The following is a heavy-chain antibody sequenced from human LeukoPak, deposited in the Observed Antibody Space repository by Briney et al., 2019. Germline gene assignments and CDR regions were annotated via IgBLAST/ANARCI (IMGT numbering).Heavy chain of an antibody. Sequence: GGSLRLSCAASGFTFDDYAMHWVRQAPGKGLEWVSGISWNSGSIGYADSVKGRFTISRDNAKNSLYLQMNSLRPEDTALYYCAKDWSIAVAGVDYWGQGTLVTVSS. J-gene: IGHJ4*02. V-gene: IGHV3-9*01. CDR3: AKDWSIAVAGVDY. CDR2: ISWNSGSI. D-gene: IGHD6-19*01. CDR1: GFTFDDYA.